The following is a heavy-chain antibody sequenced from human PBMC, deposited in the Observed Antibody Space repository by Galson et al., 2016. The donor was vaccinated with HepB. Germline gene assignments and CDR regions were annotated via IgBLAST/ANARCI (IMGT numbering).Heavy chain of an antibody. D-gene: IGHD5-12*01. Sequence: LSLTCTVSGGSISSGDYYWSWIRQPPGKGLEWIGYIYYTGNTYYNPSLKSRVSISIDTSKNQFSLNLSSVTAAATATYYCARTNPYGGYDWFDFWGQGTLVTVSS. CDR2: IYYTGNT. J-gene: IGHJ4*02. CDR1: GGSISSGDYY. V-gene: IGHV4-30-4*01. CDR3: ARTNPYGGYDWFDF.